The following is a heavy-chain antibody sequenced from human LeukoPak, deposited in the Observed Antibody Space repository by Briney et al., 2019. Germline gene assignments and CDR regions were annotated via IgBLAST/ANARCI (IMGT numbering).Heavy chain of an antibody. V-gene: IGHV3-11*01. Sequence: SLRLSCAATGFRFSDYYMSWIRQAPGKGLEWVAYISTTGNCIFYADSVKGRFTISRDHAKNSLSLQLNSLRAEDTAVYYCAKGGIRYGYWFDHWGQGTLVTVSS. CDR2: ISTTGNCI. D-gene: IGHD3-10*01. CDR3: AKGGIRYGYWFDH. CDR1: GFRFSDYY. J-gene: IGHJ5*02.